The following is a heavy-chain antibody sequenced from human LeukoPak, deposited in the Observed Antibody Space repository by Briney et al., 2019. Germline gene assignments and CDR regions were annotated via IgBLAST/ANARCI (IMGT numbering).Heavy chain of an antibody. CDR2: ISYDGSNK. J-gene: IGHJ5*02. V-gene: IGHV3-30*03. CDR3: ARTRTLPIAGGFDT. D-gene: IGHD3-16*01. Sequence: GGSLRLSCAASGFTFSSYGMHWVRQAPGKGLEWVAVISYDGSNKFYADSVKGRFTISRDNSRNTLYLQVNSLRAEDTAVYYCARTRTLPIAGGFDTWGQGSLVTVSS. CDR1: GFTFSSYG.